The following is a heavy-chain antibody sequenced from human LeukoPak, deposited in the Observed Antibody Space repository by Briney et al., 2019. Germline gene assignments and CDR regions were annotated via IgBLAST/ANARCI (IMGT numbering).Heavy chain of an antibody. CDR2: ISSSGSTI. D-gene: IGHD1-26*01. V-gene: IGHV3-11*01. J-gene: IGHJ4*02. CDR1: GFTFSDYY. CDR3: AKAIVGAKSPLDY. Sequence: GGSLRLSCAASGFTFSDYYMSWIRQAPGKGLEWVSYISSSGSTIYYADSVKGRFTISRDNAKNSLHLQMNSLRAEDTALYYCAKAIVGAKSPLDYWGQGTLVTVSS.